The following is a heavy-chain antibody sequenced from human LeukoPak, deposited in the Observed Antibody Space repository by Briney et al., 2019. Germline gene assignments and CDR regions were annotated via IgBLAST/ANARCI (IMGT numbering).Heavy chain of an antibody. V-gene: IGHV4-31*03. CDR1: GGSISSGSHY. CDR3: ASHDRIAYYGFFDY. D-gene: IGHD3-22*01. CDR2: ISYRGST. J-gene: IGHJ4*02. Sequence: ASQTLSLTCTVSGGSISSGSHYWSWIRQHPGKGLEWIGYISYRGSTYYNPSLKRRLTISVDTSNNQFSLRLSSVTAADTAVYYCASHDRIAYYGFFDYWGQGILVTVSS.